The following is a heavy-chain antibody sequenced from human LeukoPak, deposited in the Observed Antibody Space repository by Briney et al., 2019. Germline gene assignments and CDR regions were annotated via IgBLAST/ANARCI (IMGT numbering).Heavy chain of an antibody. J-gene: IGHJ5*02. D-gene: IGHD4-23*01. CDR1: GFIFSDYT. V-gene: IGHV3-23*01. Sequence: PGGSLGLSCAASGFIFSDYTMMWVRRAPGKGLQWVATFTAYGGTYYAASVKGRFAISRDNSRDTVSLYMNSLRVEDTAMYYCAKGSTGGKVDWFDPWGPGTLVTVSS. CDR2: FTAYGGT. CDR3: AKGSTGGKVDWFDP.